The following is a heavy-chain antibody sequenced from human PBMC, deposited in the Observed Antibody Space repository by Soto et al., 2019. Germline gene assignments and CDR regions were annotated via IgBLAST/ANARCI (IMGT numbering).Heavy chain of an antibody. D-gene: IGHD6-19*01. V-gene: IGHV5-51*01. Sequence: EVQLVQSGAEVKKPGESLKISCKGSGYSFTSYWIGWVRQMPGKGLEWMGIIYPGDSDTRYSPSFQGQVTISADKSISTAYLQWSSLKASDTAMYYCAKTDLGPVAADYYYYGMDVWGQGTTVTVSS. CDR3: AKTDLGPVAADYYYYGMDV. CDR2: IYPGDSDT. CDR1: GYSFTSYW. J-gene: IGHJ6*02.